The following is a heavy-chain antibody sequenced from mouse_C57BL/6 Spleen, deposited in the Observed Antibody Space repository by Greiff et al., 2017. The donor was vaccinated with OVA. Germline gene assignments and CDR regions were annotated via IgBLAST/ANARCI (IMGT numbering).Heavy chain of an antibody. Sequence: QVQLKQPGAELVKPGASVKMSCKASGYTFTSYWITWVKQRPGQGLEWIGDIYPGSGSTNYNEKFKSKATLTVDTSSSTAYMQLSSLTSEDSAVYYCARWIYGYDVGLDYWGQGTTLTVSS. CDR1: GYTFTSYW. J-gene: IGHJ2*01. CDR3: ARWIYGYDVGLDY. D-gene: IGHD2-2*01. V-gene: IGHV1-55*01. CDR2: IYPGSGST.